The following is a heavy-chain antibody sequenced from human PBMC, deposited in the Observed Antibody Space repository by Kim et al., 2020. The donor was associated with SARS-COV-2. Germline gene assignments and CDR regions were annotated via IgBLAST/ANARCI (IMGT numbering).Heavy chain of an antibody. V-gene: IGHV4-59*08. D-gene: IGHD3-10*01. CDR2: IYYSGST. J-gene: IGHJ4*01. CDR1: GGSIGSYY. Sequence: SETLSLTCTVSGGSIGSYYWSWIRQPPGKGLEWIGYIYYSGSTNYNPSLKSRVTISVDTSKNQFSLKLSSVTAADTAVYYCARHVVVYYGSGYYYYFDY. CDR3: ARHVVVYYGSGYYYYFDY.